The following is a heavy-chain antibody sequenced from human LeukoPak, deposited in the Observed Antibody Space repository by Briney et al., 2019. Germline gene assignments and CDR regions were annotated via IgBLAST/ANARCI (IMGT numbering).Heavy chain of an antibody. CDR1: GFTFSSYA. D-gene: IGHD3-10*01. CDR3: AKGRTYGSGSSDY. V-gene: IGHV3-23*01. CDR2: ISGSGGST. J-gene: IGHJ4*02. Sequence: GRSLRLSCAASGFTFSSYAMSWVRQAPGKGLEWVSAISGSGGSTYYADSVKGRFTISRDNSKNTLYLQMNSLRAEDTAVYYCAKGRTYGSGSSDYWGQGTLVTVSS.